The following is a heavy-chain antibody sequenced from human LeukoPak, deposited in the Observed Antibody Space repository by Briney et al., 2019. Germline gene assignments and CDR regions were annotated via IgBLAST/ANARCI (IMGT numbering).Heavy chain of an antibody. CDR2: ISVNGGAT. D-gene: IGHD6-13*01. CDR3: AMKSYRLGAVGTDRYLDL. J-gene: IGHJ2*01. V-gene: IGHV3-48*03. CDR1: GFTFSGYE. Sequence: PGGSLRLSYTASGFTFSGYEMTWVRPAAGKGLEWMSYISVNGGATHYADSVRGRFTTSRDDAKNSLYLHMNSLRVEDTAIYYCAMKSYRLGAVGTDRYLDLWDRGTLITVSS.